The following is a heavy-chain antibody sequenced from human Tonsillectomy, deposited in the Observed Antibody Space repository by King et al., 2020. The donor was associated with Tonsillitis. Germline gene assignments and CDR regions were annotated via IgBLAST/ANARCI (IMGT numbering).Heavy chain of an antibody. V-gene: IGHV3-30*04. CDR3: AVRRDCSDSNCYNAFYI. CDR1: AFTFRTYV. Sequence: VQLVESGGGVVQPGTSLRLSCEVSAFTFRTYVFDWVRQAPGKGLEWVAVISYDGKNKVYAESVKGRFTISRDNSKKTLFMQLNSRRPEDTAVYYCAVRRDCSDSNCYNAFYIWGQGTMVTVSS. J-gene: IGHJ3*02. CDR2: ISYDGKNK. D-gene: IGHD2-2*02.